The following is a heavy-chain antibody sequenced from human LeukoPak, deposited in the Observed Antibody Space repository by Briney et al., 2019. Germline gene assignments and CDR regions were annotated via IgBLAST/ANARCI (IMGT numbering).Heavy chain of an antibody. J-gene: IGHJ4*02. V-gene: IGHV1-46*03. D-gene: IGHD4-23*01. CDR2: INPSGGST. CDR1: GYTFTSYY. CDR3: ARDTSTDYGGNWANFDY. Sequence: ASVKVSCKASGYTFTSYYMHWVRQAPGQGLEWMGIINPSGGSTSYAQKFQGRVTMTRDTSTSTVYMDLSSLRSEDTAVHYCARDTSTDYGGNWANFDYWGQGTLVTVSS.